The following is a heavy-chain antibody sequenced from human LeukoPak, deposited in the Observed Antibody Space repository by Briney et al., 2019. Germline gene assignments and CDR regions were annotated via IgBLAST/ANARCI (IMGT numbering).Heavy chain of an antibody. V-gene: IGHV3-9*01. J-gene: IGHJ4*02. CDR1: GFTFDDYA. CDR2: ISWNSGSI. D-gene: IGHD5-12*01. CDR3: ARELRATAGY. Sequence: PGRSLRLSCAASGFTFDDYAMHWVRQAPGKGLEWVSGISWNSGSIGYADSVKGRFTISRDNSKNTLYLQMNSLRAEDTAVYYCARELRATAGYWGQGTLVTVSS.